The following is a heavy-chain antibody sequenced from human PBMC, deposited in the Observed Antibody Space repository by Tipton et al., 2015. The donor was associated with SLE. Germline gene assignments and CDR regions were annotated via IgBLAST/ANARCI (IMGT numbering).Heavy chain of an antibody. D-gene: IGHD3-3*01. Sequence: TLSLTCTVSGGSISSRSYYWGWIRQPPGKGLEYIGSIYYLGTTYYNPSPKSRITISADTSKNQFSLKLTSVTAADTAVYYCARLDTIFGVLNWGQGTLVPVSS. V-gene: IGHV4-39*07. CDR2: IYYLGTT. J-gene: IGHJ4*02. CDR1: GGSISSRSYY. CDR3: ARLDTIFGVLN.